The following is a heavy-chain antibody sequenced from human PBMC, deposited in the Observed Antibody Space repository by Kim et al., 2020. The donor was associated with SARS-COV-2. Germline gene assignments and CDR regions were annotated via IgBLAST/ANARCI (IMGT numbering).Heavy chain of an antibody. Sequence: FYSPSLKRRVTISVDTSKNQFSLKVTSVTAADTAVYFCARGSQRDLFFDLWGQGTLATVSS. J-gene: IGHJ4*02. CDR3: ARGSQRDLFFDL. V-gene: IGHV4-31*02. D-gene: IGHD2-21*01.